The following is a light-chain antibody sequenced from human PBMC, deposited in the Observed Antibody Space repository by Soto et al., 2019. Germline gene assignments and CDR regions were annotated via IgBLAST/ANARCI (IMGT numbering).Light chain of an antibody. CDR2: GAS. J-gene: IGKJ5*01. V-gene: IGKV3D-20*02. Sequence: EIVLTQSPGTLSLSPGERATLSCRASQSVSSSYLAWYQQKPGQAPRLLIYGASNRASGIPDRFSGSGSGTDFTLTISRLEPEDFAVYYCQKRSNWPPITVGQGTRLEI. CDR1: QSVSSSY. CDR3: QKRSNWPPIT.